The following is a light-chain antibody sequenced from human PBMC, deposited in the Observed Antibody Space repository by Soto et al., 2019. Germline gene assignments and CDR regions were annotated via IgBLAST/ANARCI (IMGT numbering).Light chain of an antibody. J-gene: IGKJ4*01. CDR2: GAS. V-gene: IGKV3-20*01. CDR3: QQYDRSPLT. Sequence: EIVLTQSPGTLSLSPGERATLSCRASQSINSRYLGWYQQKRGQAPRLLIYGASSRATGIPDRFSGSGSGTDFTLTISRLEPEDFAVYYCQQYDRSPLTFGGGTKVEIK. CDR1: QSINSRY.